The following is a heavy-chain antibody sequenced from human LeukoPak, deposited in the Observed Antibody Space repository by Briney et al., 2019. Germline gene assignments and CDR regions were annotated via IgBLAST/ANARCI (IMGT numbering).Heavy chain of an antibody. CDR3: AREYYYGSGSYFSVVGMDV. V-gene: IGHV1-18*01. CDR1: VYTFTSYG. CDR2: ISAYNGNT. Sequence: ASVKVSCKASVYTFTSYGISGVRQAPGQGLEWMGWISAYNGNTNYAQKLQGRVTMTTDTSTSTAYMELRSLRSDDTAVYYCAREYYYGSGSYFSVVGMDVWGQGTTVTVSS. J-gene: IGHJ6*02. D-gene: IGHD3-10*01.